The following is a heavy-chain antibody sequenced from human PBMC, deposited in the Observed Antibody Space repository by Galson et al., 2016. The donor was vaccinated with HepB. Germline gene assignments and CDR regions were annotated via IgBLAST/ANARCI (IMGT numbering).Heavy chain of an antibody. J-gene: IGHJ4*02. CDR1: GGSITSGGYY. CDR3: ARLEGWDSSGDYLYYFNS. D-gene: IGHD3-22*01. Sequence: TLSLTCTVSGGSITSGGYYWSWIRQHPGKGLEWIGYISYSGDTYYNPSPKSRVSISVDTSKNQFSLTLTSVTAADTAMYYCARLEGWDSSGDYLYYFNSWGQGALVTVSS. CDR2: ISYSGDT. V-gene: IGHV4-31*03.